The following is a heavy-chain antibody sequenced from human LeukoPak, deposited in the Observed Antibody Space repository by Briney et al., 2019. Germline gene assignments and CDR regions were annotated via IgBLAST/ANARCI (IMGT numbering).Heavy chain of an antibody. CDR3: ATVSYYYDSSGPLGDY. V-gene: IGHV1-69-2*01. CDR1: GYSFTGHY. Sequence: ASVKVSCKASGYSFTGHYLHWVRQVPGKGLEWMGLVDPEDGETIYAEKFQGRVTITADTSTDTAYMELSSLRSEDTAVYYCATVSYYYDSSGPLGDYWGQGTLVTVSS. J-gene: IGHJ4*02. D-gene: IGHD3-22*01. CDR2: VDPEDGET.